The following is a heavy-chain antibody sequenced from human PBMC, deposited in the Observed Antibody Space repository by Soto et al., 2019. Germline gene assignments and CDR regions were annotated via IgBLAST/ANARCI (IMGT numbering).Heavy chain of an antibody. J-gene: IGHJ6*02. CDR2: IYYSGST. D-gene: IGHD3-22*01. Sequence: QVQLQESGPGLVKPSQTLSLTCTVSGGSISSGGYYRSWIRQNPGKGLEWIGYIYYSGSTYYNPSLKSRVTITVDTSKNQFSLKLSSVTAADTAVYYCARWGGGYYDRFSGGMDVWGQGTTVTVSS. V-gene: IGHV4-31*03. CDR1: GGSISSGGYY. CDR3: ARWGGGYYDRFSGGMDV.